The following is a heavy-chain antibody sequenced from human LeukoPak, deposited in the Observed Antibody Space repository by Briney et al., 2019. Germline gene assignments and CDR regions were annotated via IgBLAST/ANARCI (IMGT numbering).Heavy chain of an antibody. CDR1: GGSISSSSYY. Sequence: SETLSLTCTVSGGSISSSSYYWGWIRQPPGKGLEWIGSIYYSGSTYYNPSLKSRVTISVDTSKNQLSLELNSVTAADTALYYCAKDMAAAGYNWFDPWGQGTLVTVSS. D-gene: IGHD6-13*01. J-gene: IGHJ5*02. CDR3: AKDMAAAGYNWFDP. CDR2: IYYSGST. V-gene: IGHV4-39*07.